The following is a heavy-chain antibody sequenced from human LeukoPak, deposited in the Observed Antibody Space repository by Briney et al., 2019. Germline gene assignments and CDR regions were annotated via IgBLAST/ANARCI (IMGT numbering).Heavy chain of an antibody. CDR1: GGSISSSSYY. Sequence: SETLSLTCTVSGGSISSSSYYWGWIRQPPGKGLEWIGSIYCSGSTYYNPSLKSRVTISVDTSKNHFSLKLSSLTAADTAVYYSSLNTAAAFDIWGQGTMVIVS. D-gene: IGHD4-17*01. CDR3: SLNTAAAFDI. CDR2: IYCSGST. J-gene: IGHJ3*02. V-gene: IGHV4-39*02.